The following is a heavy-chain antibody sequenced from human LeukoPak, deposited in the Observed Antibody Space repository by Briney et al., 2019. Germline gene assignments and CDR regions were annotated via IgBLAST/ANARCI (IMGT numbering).Heavy chain of an antibody. CDR1: GFTFDDYG. CDR2: ISSSSSYI. CDR3: ARSLYSGYVRGFDY. Sequence: GGSLRLSCAASGFTFDDYGMSWVRQAPGKGLEWVSSISSSSSYIYYADSVKGRFTISRDNAKNSLYLQMNSLRAEDTAVYYCARSLYSGYVRGFDYWGQGTLVTVSS. J-gene: IGHJ4*02. D-gene: IGHD5-12*01. V-gene: IGHV3-21*01.